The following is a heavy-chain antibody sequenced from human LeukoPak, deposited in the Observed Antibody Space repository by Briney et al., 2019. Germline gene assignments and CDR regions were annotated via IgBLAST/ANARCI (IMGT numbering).Heavy chain of an antibody. Sequence: SSVKVSCKACGYTFISCYIHWVRQAPGQGLEWMGIINPSGGRKGNAQKSQGRASMTRDISRSTVYMELSSLRSDDTAVYYCARGLTAFDIWGQGTMVTVSS. CDR1: GYTFISCY. D-gene: IGHD3-9*01. CDR3: ARGLTAFDI. V-gene: IGHV1-46*01. J-gene: IGHJ3*02. CDR2: INPSGGRK.